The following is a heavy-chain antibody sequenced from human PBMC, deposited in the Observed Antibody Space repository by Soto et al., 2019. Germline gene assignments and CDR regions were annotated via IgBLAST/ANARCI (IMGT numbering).Heavy chain of an antibody. V-gene: IGHV1-18*01. CDR3: ASDPSNTGRDKISLDY. CDR2: SSTYNHDT. CDR1: GYAYRIYA. D-gene: IGHD2-8*02. Sequence: QIRLVQSGAEVKKPGASVRISCKTSGYAYRIYAITWVRQSPGQGLEGMGWSSTYNHDTRYAQRFQGRLSMATDTSTRTAYMELGSRTSDDTAVYYCASDPSNTGRDKISLDYWGEGTLVTVSS. J-gene: IGHJ4*02.